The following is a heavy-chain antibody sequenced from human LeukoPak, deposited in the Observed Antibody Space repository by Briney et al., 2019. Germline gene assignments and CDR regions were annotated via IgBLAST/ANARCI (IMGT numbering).Heavy chain of an antibody. Sequence: GGSLRLSCAASGFMFRSYIMNWVRQAPGKGLEWVSSISSSSSYILYADSVKGRFTISRDNAKKSLSLQMNSLRAEDTAVYYCARSRMVRGVATDWGQGTLVTVSS. CDR3: ARSRMVRGVATD. J-gene: IGHJ4*02. CDR1: GFMFRSYI. CDR2: ISSSSSYI. D-gene: IGHD3-10*01. V-gene: IGHV3-21*01.